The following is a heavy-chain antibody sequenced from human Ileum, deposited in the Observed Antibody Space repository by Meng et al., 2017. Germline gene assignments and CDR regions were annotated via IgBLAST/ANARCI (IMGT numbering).Heavy chain of an antibody. V-gene: IGHV4-61*01. CDR3: ATGSFSSDLPFDY. D-gene: IGHD3-3*01. J-gene: IGHJ4*02. CDR2: IYFSGGT. Sequence: VQLQASGPGLVGPSETLSLTFTVSGGSVSSDTYFWSWIRQPPGKGLEWIGYIYFSGGTYYNPSLKSRVTISRDTSKKQFSLNLSSATAADTAVYYCATGSFSSDLPFDYWGQGTLVTVSS. CDR1: GGSVSSDTYF.